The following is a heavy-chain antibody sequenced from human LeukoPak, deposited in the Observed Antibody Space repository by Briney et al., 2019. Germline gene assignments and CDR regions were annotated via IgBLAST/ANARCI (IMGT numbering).Heavy chain of an antibody. CDR1: GGSFSGYY. V-gene: IGHV4-34*01. D-gene: IGHD3-10*01. J-gene: IGHJ4*02. CDR2: INHSGST. CDR3: AGAQHITMVRGVIYFDY. Sequence: SETLSLTCAVYGGSFSGYYWSWIRQPPGKGLEWIGEINHSGSTNYNPSLKSRVTISVDTSKNQFSLKLSSVTAADTAVYYCAGAQHITMVRGVIYFDYWGQGTLVTVSS.